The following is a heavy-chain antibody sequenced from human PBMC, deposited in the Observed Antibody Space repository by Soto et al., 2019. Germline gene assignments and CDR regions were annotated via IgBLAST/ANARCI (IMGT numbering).Heavy chain of an antibody. V-gene: IGHV1-18*01. CDR3: ASHSVLVDADYYCYGMDV. D-gene: IGHD2-15*01. CDR1: GYTFTSYG. J-gene: IGHJ6*02. Sequence: ASVKVSCKASGYTFTSYGISWVRQAPGQGLEWMGWISAYNGNTNYARKLQGRVTMTTDTSTSKDYMELRSLRSDDTAVYYCASHSVLVDADYYCYGMDVWGQATTVTVSS. CDR2: ISAYNGNT.